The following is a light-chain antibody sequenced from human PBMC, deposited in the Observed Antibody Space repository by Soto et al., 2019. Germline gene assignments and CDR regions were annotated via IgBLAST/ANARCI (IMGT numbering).Light chain of an antibody. Sequence: NFMLTQPHSVSEAPGKTVTISCTGSSGSIASNYVQWYQQRPGSAPTTVIYEDNQRPSGVPDRFSGSIDSSSNSASLTISGLKTEDGADYYCQSYDSSTVVFGGGTKLTVL. CDR3: QSYDSSTVV. CDR2: EDN. CDR1: SGSIASNY. V-gene: IGLV6-57*02. J-gene: IGLJ2*01.